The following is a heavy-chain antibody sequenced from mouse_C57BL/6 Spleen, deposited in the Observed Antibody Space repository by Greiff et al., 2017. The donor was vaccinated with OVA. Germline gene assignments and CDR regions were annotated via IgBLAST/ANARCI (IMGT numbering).Heavy chain of an antibody. Sequence: VKLQESGPELVKPGASVKISCKASGYAFSSSWMNWVKQRPGKGLEWIGRIYPGDGDTNYNGKFKGKATLTADKSSSTAYMQLSSLTSEDSAVYFCARYTTVVAYYAMDYWGQGTSVTVSS. V-gene: IGHV1-82*01. CDR3: ARYTTVVAYYAMDY. J-gene: IGHJ4*01. CDR1: GYAFSSSW. D-gene: IGHD1-1*01. CDR2: IYPGDGDT.